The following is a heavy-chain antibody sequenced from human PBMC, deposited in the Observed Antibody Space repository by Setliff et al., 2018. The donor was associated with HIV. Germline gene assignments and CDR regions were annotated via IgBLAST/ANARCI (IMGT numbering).Heavy chain of an antibody. CDR1: GGSIRTYS. Sequence: SETLSLTCTVSGGSIRTYSWSWIRQPPGRGLDWIGYVSYSGGANYNPSLKGRVTISLDTSKNQFSLKLNYVTAADTAVYYCARAPVGVGQLDSWGQGTLVTVSS. CDR3: ARAPVGVGQLDS. D-gene: IGHD2-21*01. J-gene: IGHJ5*01. CDR2: VSYSGGA. V-gene: IGHV4-59*01.